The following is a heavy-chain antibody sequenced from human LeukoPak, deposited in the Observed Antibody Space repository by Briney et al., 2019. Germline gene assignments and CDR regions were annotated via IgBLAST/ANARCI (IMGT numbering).Heavy chain of an antibody. CDR1: GFTFSSYA. Sequence: PGGSLRLSCAASGFTFSSYAMHWVRQAPGKGLEWVAVISYDGSNKYYADSVKGRFTISRDNSKNTLYLQMNSLRAEDTAVYYCATGTVAGSFDYWGQGTLVTVSS. V-gene: IGHV3-30*04. CDR3: ATGTVAGSFDY. J-gene: IGHJ4*02. CDR2: ISYDGSNK. D-gene: IGHD6-19*01.